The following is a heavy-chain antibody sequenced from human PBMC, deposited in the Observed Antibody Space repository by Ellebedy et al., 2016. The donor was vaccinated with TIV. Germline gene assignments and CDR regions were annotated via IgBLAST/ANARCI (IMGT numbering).Heavy chain of an antibody. CDR3: AKVDPRYGVAPFDS. Sequence: GESLKISXAASGSIFSSYAMHWVRQAPGKGLEWVAVISYDGSNKYYADSVKGRFTVSRDNSKNTLNLQMNSLRAEDSAVYYCAKVDPRYGVAPFDSWGQGTLVIVSS. J-gene: IGHJ4*02. V-gene: IGHV3-30-3*01. CDR1: GSIFSSYA. D-gene: IGHD3-3*01. CDR2: ISYDGSNK.